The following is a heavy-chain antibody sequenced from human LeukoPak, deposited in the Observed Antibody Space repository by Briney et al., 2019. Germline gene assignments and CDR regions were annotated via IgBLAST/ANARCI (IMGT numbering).Heavy chain of an antibody. J-gene: IGHJ4*02. CDR3: AKDSPAEGTIFGVVNQLNDY. V-gene: IGHV3-73*01. Sequence: GGSLRLSCAASGFTFSASAMHWVRQASGKGLEWVGRIRSKANTYATAYAASVKGRFTISREDSKKTAYLQMNSLKPEDTAVYYCAKDSPAEGTIFGVVNQLNDYWGQGTLVTVSS. CDR1: GFTFSASA. CDR2: IRSKANTYAT. D-gene: IGHD3-3*01.